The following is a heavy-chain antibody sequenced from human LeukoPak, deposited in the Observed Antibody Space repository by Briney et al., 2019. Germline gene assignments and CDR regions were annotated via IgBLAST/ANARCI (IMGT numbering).Heavy chain of an antibody. CDR2: INPSGGST. Sequence: ASVKVSCKASGYTFTSYYMHWVRQAPGQGREWMGIINPSGGSTSYAQKFQGRVTMTRDTSTSTVYMELSSLRSEDTAVYYCASKWVTYYYNSSAYHYPTDVFDIWGQGTMVTVSS. CDR1: GYTFTSYY. CDR3: ASKWVTYYYNSSAYHYPTDVFDI. D-gene: IGHD3-22*01. J-gene: IGHJ3*02. V-gene: IGHV1-46*01.